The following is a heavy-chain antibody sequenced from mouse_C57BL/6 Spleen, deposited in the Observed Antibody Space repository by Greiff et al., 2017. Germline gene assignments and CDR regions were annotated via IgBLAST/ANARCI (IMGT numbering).Heavy chain of an antibody. V-gene: IGHV1-61*01. Sequence: QVQLQQPGAELVRPGSSVKLSCKASGYTFTSYWMDWVKQRPGQGLEWIGNIYPSDSETHYNQKFKDKATLTVDKSSSTAYMQLSSLTSEDSAVYYCARGITTVDYYAMDYWGQGTSVTVSS. CDR2: IYPSDSET. D-gene: IGHD1-1*01. CDR3: ARGITTVDYYAMDY. J-gene: IGHJ4*01. CDR1: GYTFTSYW.